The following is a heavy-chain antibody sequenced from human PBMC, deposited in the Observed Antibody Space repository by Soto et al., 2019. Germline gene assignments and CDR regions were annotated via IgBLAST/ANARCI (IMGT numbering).Heavy chain of an antibody. J-gene: IGHJ6*02. CDR2: IIPIFGKT. CDR1: GGTFSSYA. CDR3: ARDGEVYCSSTSCSLSYYYYGMDV. V-gene: IGHV1-69*05. D-gene: IGHD2-2*01. Sequence: SVKVSCKASGGTFSSYAISWVRQAPGQGLEWMGGIIPIFGKTNYAQKLQGRATMTTDTSTSTAYMELRSLRSDDTAVYYCARDGEVYCSSTSCSLSYYYYGMDVWGQGTTVTVSS.